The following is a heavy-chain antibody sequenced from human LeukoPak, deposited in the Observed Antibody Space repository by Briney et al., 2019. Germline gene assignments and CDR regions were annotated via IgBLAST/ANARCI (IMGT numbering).Heavy chain of an antibody. CDR2: INSDGSTT. J-gene: IGHJ4*02. V-gene: IGHV3-74*01. D-gene: IGHD3-10*01. Sequence: GGSLRLSCAASGFTFSSYWMHWVRQAPGKGLVWVSRINSDGSTTNYADSVKGRFSISRDNAKNTLYLQMNSLRADDTAVYYCARVPYGSGTYDYWGQGTVVTVSS. CDR1: GFTFSSYW. CDR3: ARVPYGSGTYDY.